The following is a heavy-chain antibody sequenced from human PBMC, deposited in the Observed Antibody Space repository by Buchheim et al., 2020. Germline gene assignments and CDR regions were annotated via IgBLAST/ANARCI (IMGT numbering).Heavy chain of an antibody. V-gene: IGHV4-34*01. CDR1: GGSFSGYY. J-gene: IGHJ4*02. CDR2: INHSGST. CDR3: ARGPTDYGDYGRNFDY. D-gene: IGHD4-17*01. Sequence: QVQLQQWGAGLLKPSETLSLTCAVYGGSFSGYYWSWIRQPPGKGLEWIGEINHSGSTNYNPSLKSRVTLSVDTSQNKFSLKLSSVTAADTAVYYCARGPTDYGDYGRNFDYWGQGTL.